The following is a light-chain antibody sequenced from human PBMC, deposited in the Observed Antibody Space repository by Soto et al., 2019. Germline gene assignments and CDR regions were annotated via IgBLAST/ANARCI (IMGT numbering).Light chain of an antibody. J-gene: IGKJ4*01. CDR2: DAS. CDR3: QQYDNLPLT. V-gene: IGKV1-33*01. CDR1: QDISNY. Sequence: DIQMTQSPSSLSASVGDRVTITCQASQDISNYLNWYQQKPGKAHKLLIYDASNLETGVPSRFSGSGSGTDFTFTISSLQPEDIETYYCQQYDNLPLTFGGGTKVEIK.